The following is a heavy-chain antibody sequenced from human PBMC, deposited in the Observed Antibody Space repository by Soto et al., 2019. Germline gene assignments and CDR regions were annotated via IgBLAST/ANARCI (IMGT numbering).Heavy chain of an antibody. CDR2: ILNDGSND. V-gene: IGHV3-30*18. J-gene: IGHJ6*02. Sequence: GGSPRLSWAAPGVTFIHYGMHWVRDAPGKGVWWVAHILNDGSNDYDADSVKGRTTISKDYSKNALYLQMNSLTGDDTALYYCAKSIDGYSFYFYYGMDVWGQGTTVTVSS. D-gene: IGHD4-4*01. CDR1: GVTFIHYG. CDR3: AKSIDGYSFYFYYGMDV.